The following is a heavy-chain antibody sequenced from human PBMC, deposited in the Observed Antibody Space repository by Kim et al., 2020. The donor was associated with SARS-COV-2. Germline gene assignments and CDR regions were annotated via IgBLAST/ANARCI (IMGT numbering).Heavy chain of an antibody. J-gene: IGHJ6*02. CDR2: GST. CDR3: ARGDGGMDV. Sequence: GSTNHNPSLKSRVTISVDTSKNQFSLKLSSVTAADTAVYYCARGDGGMDVWGQGTTVTVSS. V-gene: IGHV4-59*09.